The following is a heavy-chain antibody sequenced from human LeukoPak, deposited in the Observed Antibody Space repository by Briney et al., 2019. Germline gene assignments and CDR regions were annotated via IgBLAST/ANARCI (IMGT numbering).Heavy chain of an antibody. CDR3: ARGPRFGIRMIVVVTKGHLDY. D-gene: IGHD3-22*01. J-gene: IGHJ4*02. V-gene: IGHV3-30*04. CDR2: ISYDGNNK. Sequence: PGGSLRLSCAASGFTFSSYAMHWVRQAPGKGLEWVAAISYDGNNKYYGDSVKGRFTISRDNSKKTLYLQMNSLRAEDTAVYCCARGPRFGIRMIVVVTKGHLDYWGQGTLVTVSS. CDR1: GFTFSSYA.